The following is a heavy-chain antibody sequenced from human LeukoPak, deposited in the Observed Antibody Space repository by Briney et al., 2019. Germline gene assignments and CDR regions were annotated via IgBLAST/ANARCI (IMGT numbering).Heavy chain of an antibody. Sequence: GGSLRLSCAAFGFSFSSYWMSWVRQAPGKGLEWVANIKQDGIEKHYVDSVKGRFTISRDSAKNSLYLQMNSLRAEDTAVYYCARDRLNELDYWGQGTLVTVSS. CDR1: GFSFSSYW. D-gene: IGHD3-22*01. J-gene: IGHJ4*02. V-gene: IGHV3-7*01. CDR3: ARDRLNELDY. CDR2: IKQDGIEK.